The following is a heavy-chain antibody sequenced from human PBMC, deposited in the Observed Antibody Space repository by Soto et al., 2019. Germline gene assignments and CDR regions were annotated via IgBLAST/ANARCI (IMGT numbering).Heavy chain of an antibody. D-gene: IGHD3-3*01. Sequence: QVQLQESGPGLVKPSQTLSLTCTVSGGSISSGHYYWSWIRQPPGKGLEWVGYIYHSGNTYYKPSLKSRLTMLVDTSKNKFSLRLSSVPAADTAVYYCARGNLSRFSIFGDLIISGALDIWGQGTTVTVSS. J-gene: IGHJ3*02. CDR3: ARGNLSRFSIFGDLIISGALDI. CDR1: GGSISSGHYY. V-gene: IGHV4-30-4*01. CDR2: IYHSGNT.